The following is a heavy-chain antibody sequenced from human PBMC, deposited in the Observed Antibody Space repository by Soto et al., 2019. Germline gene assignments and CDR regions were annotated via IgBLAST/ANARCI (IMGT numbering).Heavy chain of an antibody. J-gene: IGHJ3*02. CDR2: ISAYNGNT. CDR1: GHTFNSYG. V-gene: IGHV1-18*01. D-gene: IGHD3-16*01. Sequence: ASVKVSCKASGHTFNSYGFNWVRQAPGQGLEWMGWISAYNGNTKYAQKILGRVTLTTDTSTNTAYMELRSLRSDDTAVYYCARDLSMGGTDAFDIWGQGTMVTVSS. CDR3: ARDLSMGGTDAFDI.